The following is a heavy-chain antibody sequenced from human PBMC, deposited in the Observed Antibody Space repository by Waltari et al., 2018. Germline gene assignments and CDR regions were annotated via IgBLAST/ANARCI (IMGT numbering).Heavy chain of an antibody. D-gene: IGHD3-10*01. CDR3: ARDLRITMVRGVMGWFDP. V-gene: IGHV1-2*06. CDR2: INPNSGGT. Sequence: QVQLVQSGAEVKKPGASVKVSCKASGYTFTGYYMHGVRQAPGQGLEWMGRINPNSGGTNYAQKFQGRVTMTRDTSISTAYMELSRLRSDDTAVYYCARDLRITMVRGVMGWFDPWGQGTLVTVSS. CDR1: GYTFTGYY. J-gene: IGHJ5*02.